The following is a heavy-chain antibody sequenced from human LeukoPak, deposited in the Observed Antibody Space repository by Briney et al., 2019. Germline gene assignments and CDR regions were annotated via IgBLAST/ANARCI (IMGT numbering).Heavy chain of an antibody. Sequence: GGSLRLSCAVSGFTFSHFGMHWVRQAPGKGLEWISDISSSGTTTYYADSVKGRFTISRDNTKNSLYLQMNRLRVEDTAIYYCTTLTVASNFDYWGQGTLVTVSS. V-gene: IGHV3-48*04. CDR3: TTLTVASNFDY. D-gene: IGHD6-19*01. J-gene: IGHJ4*02. CDR1: GFTFSHFG. CDR2: ISSSGTTT.